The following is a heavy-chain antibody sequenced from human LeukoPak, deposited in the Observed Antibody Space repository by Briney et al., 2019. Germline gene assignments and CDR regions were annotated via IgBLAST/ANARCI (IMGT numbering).Heavy chain of an antibody. CDR2: ISWNSGSI. CDR3: AKGRLGDFDY. D-gene: IGHD7-27*01. Sequence: PGRSLRLSCAASGFTFDDYAMHWVRQAPGKGLEWVSGISWNSGSIGYADSVKGRFTISRDNAKNSLYLQMNSLRAEDTAVYYCAKGRLGDFDYWGQGALVTVSS. J-gene: IGHJ4*02. V-gene: IGHV3-9*01. CDR1: GFTFDDYA.